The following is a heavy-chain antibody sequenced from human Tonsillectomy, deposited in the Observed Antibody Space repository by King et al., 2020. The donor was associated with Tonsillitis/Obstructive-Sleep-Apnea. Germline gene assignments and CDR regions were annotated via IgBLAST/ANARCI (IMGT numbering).Heavy chain of an antibody. CDR3: ARTEATIVTHYFDN. J-gene: IGHJ4*02. D-gene: IGHD2/OR15-2a*01. CDR1: GGSISSYY. Sequence: LQLQESGPGLVKPLETLSLTCTVSGGSISSYYWSWIRQPPGKGLEWIGYIYYSGSTNYNPSLKSRVTISVDTSKNQFSLKLSSVTAADTAVYYCARTEATIVTHYFDNWGQGTLVTVSS. CDR2: IYYSGST. V-gene: IGHV4-59*01.